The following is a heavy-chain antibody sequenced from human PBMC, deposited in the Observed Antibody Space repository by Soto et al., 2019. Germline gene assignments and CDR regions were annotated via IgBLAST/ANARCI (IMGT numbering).Heavy chain of an antibody. CDR2: FIPVYRTL. V-gene: IGHV1-69*13. D-gene: IGHD3-3*01. Sequence: SVKVSCKASGGSFGNSAINWVRQTPGQGLEWLGGFIPVYRTLNYAQKFQGRVTITADESTGTAYMTLGSLASDDTAVYYCATGVIWIGYFTVDSWGQGTRVTVSS. J-gene: IGHJ5*01. CDR3: ATGVIWIGYFTVDS. CDR1: GGSFGNSA.